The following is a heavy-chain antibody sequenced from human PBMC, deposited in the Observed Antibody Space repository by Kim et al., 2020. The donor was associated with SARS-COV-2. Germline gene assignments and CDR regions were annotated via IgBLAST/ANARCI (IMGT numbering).Heavy chain of an antibody. Sequence: GTIYAQKFQGRVTMTRDTSINTDYMELSSLRSDDTAIYYCARENNYSFDYWGQGTLVTVSS. V-gene: IGHV1-2*02. CDR3: ARENNYSFDY. D-gene: IGHD1-1*01. J-gene: IGHJ4*02. CDR2: GT.